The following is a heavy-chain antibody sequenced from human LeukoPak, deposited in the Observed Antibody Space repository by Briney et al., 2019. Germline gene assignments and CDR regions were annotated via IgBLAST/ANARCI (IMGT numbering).Heavy chain of an antibody. CDR3: ARDPRRGFDI. J-gene: IGHJ3*02. CDR2: IIPIFGTA. CDR1: GGTFSSYA. V-gene: IGHV1-69*05. Sequence: SVKVSCKASGGTFSSYAISWVRQAPGQGLEWMGGIIPIFGTANYAQKFQGRVTITTDESTSTAYMELSSLRSDDTAVYYCARDPRRGFDIWGQGTMVTVSS.